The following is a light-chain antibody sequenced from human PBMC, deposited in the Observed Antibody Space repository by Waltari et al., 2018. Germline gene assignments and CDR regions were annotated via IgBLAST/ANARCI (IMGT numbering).Light chain of an antibody. V-gene: IGKV1-5*03. CDR3: QQYDSYPT. CDR1: QSISNL. Sequence: DIQMTQSPSTLSASVGDRVTITCRVSQSISNLLAWYQQKPGKAPTLLIYKASILVSGVSSRFSGTGSGTEFTLTISRLQPGDFATYFCQQYDSYPTFGQGTKLDIK. J-gene: IGKJ2*01. CDR2: KAS.